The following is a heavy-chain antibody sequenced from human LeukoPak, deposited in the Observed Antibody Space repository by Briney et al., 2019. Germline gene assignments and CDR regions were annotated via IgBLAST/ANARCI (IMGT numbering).Heavy chain of an antibody. D-gene: IGHD2-15*01. CDR2: IYYSGST. Sequence: SGTLSLTRAVSGGSISSSNWWSWVRQPPGKGLEWIGEIYYSGSTNYNPSLKSRVTISIDTSKNQFSLKLSSVTAADTAVYYCVSLILDAFDIWGQGTMVTVSS. CDR1: GGSISSSNW. CDR3: VSLILDAFDI. J-gene: IGHJ3*02. V-gene: IGHV4-4*02.